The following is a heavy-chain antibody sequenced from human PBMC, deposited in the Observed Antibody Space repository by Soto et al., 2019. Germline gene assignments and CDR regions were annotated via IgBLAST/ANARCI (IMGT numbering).Heavy chain of an antibody. D-gene: IGHD1-7*01. V-gene: IGHV3-30*18. J-gene: IGHJ4*02. CDR1: GFTFNTYG. Sequence: QVQLVESGGGVVPPGKSLRLSCAASGFTFNTYGMRWVRQAPGKGPEWVAVISNDGSNKYYADSVKGRFTISRDNSKNTLYLQMNSLRAEDTAVYYCANWNYPQSDWGQGTLVTVSS. CDR3: ANWNYPQSD. CDR2: ISNDGSNK.